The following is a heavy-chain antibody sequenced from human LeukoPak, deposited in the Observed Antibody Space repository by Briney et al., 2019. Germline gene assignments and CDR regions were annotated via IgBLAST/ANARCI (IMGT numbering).Heavy chain of an antibody. CDR3: ARGRVYFDY. Sequence: SQTLSLTCAVPGGSISSGGYSWSWIRRPPGKGLEWIGYIYYSGSTYYNPSLKSRVTISVDTSKNQFSLKPSSVTAADTAVYYCARGRVYFDYWGQGTLVTVSS. V-gene: IGHV4-30-4*07. CDR1: GGSISSGGYS. CDR2: IYYSGST. J-gene: IGHJ4*02.